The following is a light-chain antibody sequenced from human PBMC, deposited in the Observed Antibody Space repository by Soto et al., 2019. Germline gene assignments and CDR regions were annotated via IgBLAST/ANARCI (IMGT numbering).Light chain of an antibody. V-gene: IGLV1-51*01. J-gene: IGLJ1*01. CDR3: GAWDSNLSAFV. Sequence: QSVLTQPPSVSAAPGQKVTISCSGVTSNIGNNHVSWYQHLPGTAPKLLIYDTTQRPSGIPDRFSVSKSGTSVTLAITGLQTGDEADYYCGAWDSNLSAFVFGTGTKVTVL. CDR2: DTT. CDR1: TSNIGNNH.